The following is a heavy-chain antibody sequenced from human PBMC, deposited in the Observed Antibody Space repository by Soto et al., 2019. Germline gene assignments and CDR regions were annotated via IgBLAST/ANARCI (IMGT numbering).Heavy chain of an antibody. Sequence: PGGSLRLSCAASGFTFSSYWIHWVRQAPGKGLVWVSRINSDGSTTTYADSVKGRFTISRDNAKNTLFLQMNSLRAEDTAVYYCARGVKYSGTYYAAFDIWGQGTMVT. CDR1: GFTFSSYW. D-gene: IGHD1-26*01. CDR2: INSDGSTT. CDR3: ARGVKYSGTYYAAFDI. V-gene: IGHV3-74*01. J-gene: IGHJ3*02.